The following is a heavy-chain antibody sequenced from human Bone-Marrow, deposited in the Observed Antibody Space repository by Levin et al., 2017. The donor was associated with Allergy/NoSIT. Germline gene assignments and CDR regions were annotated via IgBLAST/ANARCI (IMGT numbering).Heavy chain of an antibody. J-gene: IGHJ4*02. Sequence: KVSCTASGYSFTTYWILWVRQMPGKGLEWMGTIYPDDSNTRYSPSFRGQVTISADKSINTVYLQWNSLKASDTAIYYCARLAPRASGWMPPPDYWGQGSQVTVSS. CDR1: GYSFTTYW. V-gene: IGHV5-51*01. CDR3: ARLAPRASGWMPPPDY. CDR2: IYPDDSNT. D-gene: IGHD6-19*01.